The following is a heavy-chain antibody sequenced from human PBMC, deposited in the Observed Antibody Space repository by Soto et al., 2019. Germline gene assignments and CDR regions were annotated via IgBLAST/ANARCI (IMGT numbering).Heavy chain of an antibody. V-gene: IGHV3-48*01. CDR3: ARGGAAAGTTFDY. CDR2: ISLSGTNI. D-gene: IGHD6-13*01. CDR1: GFTFSSYS. J-gene: IGHJ4*02. Sequence: EVQLVESGGGLRQPGGSLRLSCAASGFTFSSYSMNWVRQAPGKGLEWISYISLSGTNIHYADSVQGRFTISRDNAKYPLYLQVDSLRAEDTAVYYCARGGAAAGTTFDYWGQGNLVTVSS.